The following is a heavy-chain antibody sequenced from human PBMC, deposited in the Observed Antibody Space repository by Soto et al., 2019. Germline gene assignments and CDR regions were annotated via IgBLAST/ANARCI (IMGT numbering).Heavy chain of an antibody. CDR3: AREWSVANPGY. CDR1: GFTFSNYS. V-gene: IGHV3-30-3*01. J-gene: IGHJ4*02. CDR2: ISKDGDKK. Sequence: GGSLRLSCAASGFTFSNYSMHWVRQAPGKGLEWVAVISKDGDKKYYADSVKGRFTISRDNSKNTLYLQVNSLRPEDTAVYYCAREWSVANPGYWGQGTQVSAS. D-gene: IGHD5-12*01.